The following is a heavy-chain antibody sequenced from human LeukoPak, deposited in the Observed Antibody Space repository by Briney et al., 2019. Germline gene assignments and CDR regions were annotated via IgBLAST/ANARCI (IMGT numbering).Heavy chain of an antibody. CDR1: GYSLSTYY. CDR2: IYPSGDST. D-gene: IGHD2-15*01. V-gene: IGHV1-46*01. J-gene: IGHJ4*02. Sequence: GASVKVSCKVSGYSLSTYYMHWVRQAPGQGLEWMGTIYPSGDSTDYAPKFQGRVTMTRDMSTSTVYMEVSSLRPDDTAVYYCARGIRISNLDYWGQGTLVTVSS. CDR3: ARGIRISNLDY.